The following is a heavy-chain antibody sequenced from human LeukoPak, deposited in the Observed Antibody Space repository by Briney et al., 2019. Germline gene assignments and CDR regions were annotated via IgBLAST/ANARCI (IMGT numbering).Heavy chain of an antibody. CDR3: ARANGYTAMVSYYFDY. J-gene: IGHJ4*02. Sequence: PSQTLSLTCTVSGGSISSGGYYWSWIRQPPGRGLEWIGYIYYSGSTNYNPSLKSRVTISVDTSKNQFSLKLSSVTAADTAVYYCARANGYTAMVSYYFDYWGQGTLVTVSS. D-gene: IGHD5-18*01. CDR1: GGSISSGGYY. CDR2: IYYSGST. V-gene: IGHV4-61*08.